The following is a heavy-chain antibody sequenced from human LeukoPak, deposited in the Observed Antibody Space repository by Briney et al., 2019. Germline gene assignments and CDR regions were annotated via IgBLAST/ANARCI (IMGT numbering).Heavy chain of an antibody. CDR1: GGSISPYY. J-gene: IGHJ4*02. Sequence: SETLSLTCTVSGGSISPYYWSWIRQPPGKGLEWIGYVYYSGSTNYNPSLKSRVTISVDTSKNQFSLKLSSVTAADTAVYYCAKYIRDSGTYNFDYWGQGTLVTVSS. CDR2: VYYSGST. CDR3: AKYIRDSGTYNFDY. V-gene: IGHV4-59*01. D-gene: IGHD1-1*01.